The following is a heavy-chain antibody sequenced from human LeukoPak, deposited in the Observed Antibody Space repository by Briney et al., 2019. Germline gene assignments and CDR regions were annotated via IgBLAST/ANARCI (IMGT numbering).Heavy chain of an antibody. CDR3: TRHLQWPKRGYYYYYMDV. D-gene: IGHD6-19*01. Sequence: GGSLRLSCAASGFTFSGSAMHWVRQASGKGLEWVGRIRSKANSYATAYAASVKGRFTISRDDSKNTAYLQMNSLKTEDTAVYYCTRHLQWPKRGYYYYYMDVWGKGTTVTVSS. J-gene: IGHJ6*03. V-gene: IGHV3-73*01. CDR2: IRSKANSYAT. CDR1: GFTFSGSA.